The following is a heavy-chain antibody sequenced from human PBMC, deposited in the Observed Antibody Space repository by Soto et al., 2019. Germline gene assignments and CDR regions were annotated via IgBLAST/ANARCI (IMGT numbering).Heavy chain of an antibody. J-gene: IGHJ4*02. D-gene: IGHD3-16*02. CDR2: IYHSGST. V-gene: IGHV4-30-2*01. CDR3: ARGASDYDYVWGSYRHFDY. Sequence: QLQLQESGSGLVKPSQTLSLTCAVSGGSISSGGYSWSWIRQPPGKGLEWIGYIYHSGSTYYNPSLKSRVTISVDRSKNQFSLKLSSVNAADTAVYYCARGASDYDYVWGSYRHFDYWGQGTLVTVSS. CDR1: GGSISSGGYS.